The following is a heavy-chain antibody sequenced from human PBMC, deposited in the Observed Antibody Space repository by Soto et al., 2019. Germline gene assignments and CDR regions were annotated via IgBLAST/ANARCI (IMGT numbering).Heavy chain of an antibody. CDR2: ISAYNGNT. V-gene: IGHV1-18*01. CDR1: GYTFTSYG. CDR3: ATSNCSGGSCYSYYFDY. J-gene: IGHJ4*02. Sequence: QVQLVQSGAEVKKPGASVKVSCKTSGYTFTSYGISWVRQAPGQGLEWMGWISAYNGNTNYAQKLQGRVTMNTDTSTSTAYMELRSLRSDDTAVYYCATSNCSGGSCYSYYFDYWGQGTLFTVSS. D-gene: IGHD2-15*01.